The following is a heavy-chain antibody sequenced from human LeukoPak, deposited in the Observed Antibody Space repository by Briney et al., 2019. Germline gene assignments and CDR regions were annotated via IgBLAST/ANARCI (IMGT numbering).Heavy chain of an antibody. CDR3: ARVDDSSGYYYSEGSWFDP. J-gene: IGHJ5*02. CDR2: IYYSGST. CDR1: GGSISSSSYY. D-gene: IGHD3-22*01. V-gene: IGHV4-61*01. Sequence: PSETLSLTCTVSGGSISSSSYYWSWIRQPPGKGLEWIGYIYYSGSTNYNPSLKSRVTISVDTSKNQFSLKLSSVTAADTAVYYCARVDDSSGYYYSEGSWFDPWGQGTLVTVSS.